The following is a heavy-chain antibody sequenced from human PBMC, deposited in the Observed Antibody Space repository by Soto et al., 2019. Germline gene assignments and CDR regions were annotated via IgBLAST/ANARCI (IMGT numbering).Heavy chain of an antibody. CDR3: ATGIRSSGWSVFDY. D-gene: IGHD6-19*01. J-gene: IGHJ4*02. CDR2: ISPYNGNT. CDR1: GYTFTSYG. V-gene: IGHV1-18*01. Sequence: QVQLVQSGAEVKKPGASVKVSCTTSGYTFTSYGIIWVRQAPGQGLEWMGWISPYNGNTNYIQKFQGRVTMTTDTSTNTAYMELRSLRYADTAVYSCATGIRSSGWSVFDYWGQGTLVNLSS.